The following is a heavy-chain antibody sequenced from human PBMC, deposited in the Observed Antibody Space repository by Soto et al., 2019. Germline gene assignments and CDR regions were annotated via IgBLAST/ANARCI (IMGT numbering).Heavy chain of an antibody. V-gene: IGHV2-5*02. CDR2: IYWDDDK. CDR3: AHRILRTVFGLVTTTAIYFDF. J-gene: IGHJ4*02. D-gene: IGHD3-3*01. CDR1: GFSLTTRGVG. Sequence: QITLNESGPTVVKPAETLTLTCTFSGFSLTTRGVGVGWIRQSPGKAPEWLALIYWDDDKRYSASLKNRLTITKDTSKNQVVLTMASVDPADTATYYCAHRILRTVFGLVTTTAIYFDFWGQGTPVVVSS.